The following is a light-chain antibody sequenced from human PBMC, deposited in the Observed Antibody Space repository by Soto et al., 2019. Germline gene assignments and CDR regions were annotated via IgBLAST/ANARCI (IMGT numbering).Light chain of an antibody. V-gene: IGKV1-5*03. CDR1: ESVSRW. CDR3: QQYNDYSQA. J-gene: IGKJ1*01. CDR2: QAS. Sequence: DIPMTQSPSTLSASVGDRVTITCRASESVSRWLAWYQQKTGRTPKLLIYQASTLETGVPSRLSGSCSGTEFTLTISSRQPDDFVSYYDQQYNDYSQALGQGTMVEIK.